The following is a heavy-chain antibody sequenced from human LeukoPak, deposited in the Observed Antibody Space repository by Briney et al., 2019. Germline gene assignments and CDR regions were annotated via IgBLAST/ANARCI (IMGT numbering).Heavy chain of an antibody. Sequence: VGSLRLSCVASGFSLSVYWTSCVRQTPGKGLEWVSKIKQDGSDKHYVDSLKGRFTISTDKATNSQYLQKSSTRAADTVTYYSARLYDILTGAFDYWGQGTLVTVSS. CDR1: GFSLSVYW. V-gene: IGHV3-7*02. J-gene: IGHJ4*02. CDR3: ARLYDILTGAFDY. D-gene: IGHD3-9*01. CDR2: IKQDGSDK.